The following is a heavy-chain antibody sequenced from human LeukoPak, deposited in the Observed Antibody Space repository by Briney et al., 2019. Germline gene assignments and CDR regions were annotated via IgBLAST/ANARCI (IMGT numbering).Heavy chain of an antibody. V-gene: IGHV1-69*06. CDR1: GGTFSSYA. J-gene: IGHJ4*02. CDR3: ARDFTGGNYFNDY. CDR2: IIPIFGTA. D-gene: IGHD1-26*01. Sequence: ASVKVSCKASGGTFSSYAISWVRQAPGQGLEWMGGIIPIFGTANYAQKFQGRVTITADKSTSTAYMELSSLRSDDTAVYYCARDFTGGNYFNDYWGQGTLVTVSS.